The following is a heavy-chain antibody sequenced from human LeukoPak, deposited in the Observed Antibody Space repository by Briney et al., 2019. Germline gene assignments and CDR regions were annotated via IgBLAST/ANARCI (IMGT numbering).Heavy chain of an antibody. D-gene: IGHD1-26*01. CDR2: INPSGGST. J-gene: IGHJ2*01. CDR3: ARAGAATVPDWHFDV. Sequence: ASVKVSCKASGYTFTSYYMHWVRQAPGQGLEWMGIINPSGGSTSYAQKFQGRVTMTRDTSTSTVYMELSSLRSEDTAVYYCARAGAATVPDWHFDVWGRGTLVTISS. CDR1: GYTFTSYY. V-gene: IGHV1-46*01.